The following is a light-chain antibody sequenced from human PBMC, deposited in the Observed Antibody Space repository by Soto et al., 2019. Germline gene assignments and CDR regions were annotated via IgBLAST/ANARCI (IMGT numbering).Light chain of an antibody. V-gene: IGKV1-12*01. CDR1: QGISSW. Sequence: DIQMTQSPSSVSASVGDRVTITCRASQGISSWLAWYQQKPGKAPKLLISAASSLQSGVPSRFSGSGAGTDFPLTNRSPQPEDFATYYCQQAKSFPPPTFRGGTKVEIK. J-gene: IGKJ4*01. CDR2: AAS. CDR3: QQAKSFPPPT.